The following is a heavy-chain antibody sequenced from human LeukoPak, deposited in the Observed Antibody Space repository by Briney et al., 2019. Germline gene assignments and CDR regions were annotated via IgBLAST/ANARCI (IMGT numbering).Heavy chain of an antibody. CDR1: GGTFSSYA. CDR2: IIPIFGTA. V-gene: IGHV1-69*06. CDR3: ARDRDSSGYYIHDAFDI. Sequence: ASVNVSCKASGGTFSSYAISWVRQAPGQGLEWMGRIIPIFGTANYAQKFQGRVTITADKSTSTAYMELSSLRSEDTAVYYCARDRDSSGYYIHDAFDIWGQGTMVTVSS. J-gene: IGHJ3*02. D-gene: IGHD3-22*01.